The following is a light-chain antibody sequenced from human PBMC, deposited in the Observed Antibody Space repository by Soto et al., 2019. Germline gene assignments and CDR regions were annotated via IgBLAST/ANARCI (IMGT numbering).Light chain of an antibody. CDR3: HQYDDLPYT. V-gene: IGKV1-33*01. Sequence: DIPMTQSPSSLSASVGDRVTITCQASQDITNYLNWYQQKPGKAPKLLVYDASNLETGVPPRFSGSGSGTDFAFTISSLQPEDIATYYCHQYDDLPYTFGQGTKLEIK. CDR1: QDITNY. J-gene: IGKJ2*01. CDR2: DAS.